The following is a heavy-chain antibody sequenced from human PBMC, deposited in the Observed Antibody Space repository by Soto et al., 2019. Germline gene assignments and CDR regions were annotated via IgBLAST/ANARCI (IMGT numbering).Heavy chain of an antibody. CDR3: ARDAGYCSGGSCYAVTLDY. D-gene: IGHD2-15*01. Sequence: GGSLRLSCAASGFTFSSYGMHWVRQAPGKGLEWVAVIWYDGSNKYYADSVKGRFTISRDNSKNTLYLQMNSLRAEDTAVYYCARDAGYCSGGSCYAVTLDYWGQGTLVTVSS. V-gene: IGHV3-33*01. CDR1: GFTFSSYG. CDR2: IWYDGSNK. J-gene: IGHJ4*02.